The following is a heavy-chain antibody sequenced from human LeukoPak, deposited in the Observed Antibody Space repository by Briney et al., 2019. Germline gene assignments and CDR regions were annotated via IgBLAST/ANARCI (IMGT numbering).Heavy chain of an antibody. CDR1: GDTFIPYT. V-gene: IGHV1-69*04. J-gene: IGHJ4*02. D-gene: IGHD2-15*01. CDR3: ARDHCSPGTCLGGH. Sequence: GVSVKVSCKASGDTFIPYTFSWVRQAPGQGLEWIGRIIPSLDVANYAHKFQGRVTLSVDRDTATTYMEVTSLRSEDTAIYYCARDHCSPGTCLGGHWGQGTLVTVSS. CDR2: IIPSLDVA.